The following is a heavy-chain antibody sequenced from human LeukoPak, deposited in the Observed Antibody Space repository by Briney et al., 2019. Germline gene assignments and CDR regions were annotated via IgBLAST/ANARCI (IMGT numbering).Heavy chain of an antibody. CDR2: ISSSSSYI. J-gene: IGHJ4*02. D-gene: IGHD3-10*01. Sequence: PGGSLRLSCAASGFTFSSYAMNWVRQALGKGLEWVSSISSSSSYIYYADSVKGRFTISRDNAKNSLYLQMNSLRAEDTAVYYCAKKSGSDFDYWGQGTLVTVSS. CDR1: GFTFSSYA. CDR3: AKKSGSDFDY. V-gene: IGHV3-21*01.